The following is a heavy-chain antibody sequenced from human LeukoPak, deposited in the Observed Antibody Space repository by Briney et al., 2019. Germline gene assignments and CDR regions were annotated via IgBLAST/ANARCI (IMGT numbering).Heavy chain of an antibody. J-gene: IGHJ5*02. V-gene: IGHV4-30-4*08. D-gene: IGHD2-2*01. CDR3: ARGGETIVVVPAAIESNWFDP. CDR1: GGSISSGDYY. Sequence: PSETLSLTCTVSGGSISSGDYYWSWIRQPPGKGLEWIGYIYYSGSTYYNPSLKSRVTISVDTSKNQFSLKLSSVTAADTAVYYCARGGETIVVVPAAIESNWFDPWGQGTLVTVSS. CDR2: IYYSGST.